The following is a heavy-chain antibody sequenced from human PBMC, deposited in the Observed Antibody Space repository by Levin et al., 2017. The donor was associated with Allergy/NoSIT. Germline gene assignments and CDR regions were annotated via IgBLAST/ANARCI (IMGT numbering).Heavy chain of an antibody. Sequence: GESLKIFCQASGYSFTSYWFGWVRQRPGKGLEWMGLIFPSDSDTRVSPSFQGQIIMSVDKSINTAYLQWSSLKASDSAMYYCARRDSDGSNSFDYWGQGTLVTVSS. J-gene: IGHJ4*02. V-gene: IGHV5-51*01. CDR1: GYSFTSYW. CDR2: IFPSDSDT. D-gene: IGHD4-23*01. CDR3: ARRDSDGSNSFDY.